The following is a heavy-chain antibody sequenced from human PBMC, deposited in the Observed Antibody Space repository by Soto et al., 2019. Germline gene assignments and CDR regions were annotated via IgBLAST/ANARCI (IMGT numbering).Heavy chain of an antibody. V-gene: IGHV3-30-3*01. CDR1: GFTFSSYA. CDR3: AKVSGDY. Sequence: QVQLVESGGGVVQPGRSLRLSCAASGFTFSSYAMHWVRQAPGKGLEWVAVISYDGSNKYYADSVKGRFTISRDNSKNTLYLPMNSLRAEDPAVYYCAKVSGDYWGQGTLVTVSS. J-gene: IGHJ4*02. CDR2: ISYDGSNK.